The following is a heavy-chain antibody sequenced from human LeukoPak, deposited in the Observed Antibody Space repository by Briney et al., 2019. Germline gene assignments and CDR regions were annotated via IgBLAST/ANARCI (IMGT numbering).Heavy chain of an antibody. V-gene: IGHV4-39*01. Sequence: SETLSLTCTVSGGSIGSSSHYWGWIWQPPGKGLEWIGSIYYSGSTYYNPSLKSRVAISVDTSKNEFSLKLSSVTAADTAVYYCERLKGYSGSGRDNWFDPWGQGILVTVSS. CDR2: IYYSGST. J-gene: IGHJ5*02. CDR1: GGSIGSSSHY. D-gene: IGHD3-10*01. CDR3: ERLKGYSGSGRDNWFDP.